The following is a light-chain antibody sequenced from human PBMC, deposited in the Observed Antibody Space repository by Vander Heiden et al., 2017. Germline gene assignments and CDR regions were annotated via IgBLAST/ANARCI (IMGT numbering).Light chain of an antibody. J-gene: IGLJ3*02. Sequence: QSALTQPASVSGSPGPSITISCTGTSSDVGSYNLVSWYQQHPGKAPKLMIYEVSKRPSGGSNRFSGSKAGNTAALTISGLQAEDEADYYCCSYAGSSNWVFGGGTKLTVL. CDR1: SSDVGSYNL. CDR2: EVS. V-gene: IGLV2-23*02. CDR3: CSYAGSSNWV.